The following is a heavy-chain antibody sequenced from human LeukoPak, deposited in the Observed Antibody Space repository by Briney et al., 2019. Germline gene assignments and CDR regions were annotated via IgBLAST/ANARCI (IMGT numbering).Heavy chain of an antibody. CDR2: ITNSGNSK. CDR1: EFTFSSYS. V-gene: IGHV3-48*01. Sequence: GGSLRLSCAASEFTFSSYSMNWVRQAPGKGLEWVSYITNSGNSKSYADSVKGRFTISRDNTKNTLYLQMNSLRAEDTAVYYCARASSGSYYGGYLPDYFDYWGQGTLVTVSS. J-gene: IGHJ4*02. CDR3: ARASSGSYYGGYLPDYFDY. D-gene: IGHD1-26*01.